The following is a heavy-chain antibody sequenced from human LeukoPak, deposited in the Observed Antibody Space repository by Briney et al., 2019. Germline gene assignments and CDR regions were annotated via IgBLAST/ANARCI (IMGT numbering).Heavy chain of an antibody. CDR2: INPNSGDT. J-gene: IGHJ4*02. Sequence: ASVKVSCKASGYTFTGYYMHWVRQAPGQGLEWMGWINPNSGDTKYVQKFQGRVTMTRDTSISTAYMELSRLRSDDTAVYYCVPTSYSSGSYYFDYWGQGTRVTVSS. CDR3: VPTSYSSGSYYFDY. D-gene: IGHD6-19*01. V-gene: IGHV1-2*02. CDR1: GYTFTGYY.